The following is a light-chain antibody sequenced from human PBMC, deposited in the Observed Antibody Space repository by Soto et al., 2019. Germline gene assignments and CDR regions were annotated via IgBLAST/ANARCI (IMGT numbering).Light chain of an antibody. CDR2: GAS. CDR3: QQYNNWPYT. J-gene: IGKJ2*01. V-gene: IGKV3-15*01. CDR1: QSVSSN. Sequence: EIVMTQSPATLSVSPGERATLSCRASQSVSSNLAWYQQKPGQAPRLLIYGASTRAPGIPARFSGSGSGTDFTPTISSLQSEDFAVYYCQQYNNWPYTFGQGTKLEIK.